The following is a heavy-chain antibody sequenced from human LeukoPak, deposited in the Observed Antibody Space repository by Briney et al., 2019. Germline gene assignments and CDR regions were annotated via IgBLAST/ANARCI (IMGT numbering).Heavy chain of an antibody. CDR3: ARDKYSGYDYGY. D-gene: IGHD5-12*01. CDR2: IYPSGGST. CDR1: GYTSTSYY. Sequence: GASVKVSCKASGYTSTSYYMHWVRQAPGQGLEWMGIIYPSGGSTSYAQKFQGRVTMTRDTSTSTVYMELSSLRSEDTAVYYCARDKYSGYDYGYWGQGTLVTVSS. V-gene: IGHV1-46*01. J-gene: IGHJ4*02.